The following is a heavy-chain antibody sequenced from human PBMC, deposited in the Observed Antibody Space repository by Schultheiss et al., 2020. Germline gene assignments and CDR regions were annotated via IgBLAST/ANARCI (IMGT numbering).Heavy chain of an antibody. CDR2: IYHSGST. J-gene: IGHJ4*02. CDR1: GGSISSYY. CDR3: ARGVRGIIAYYFDS. D-gene: IGHD3-10*01. V-gene: IGHV4-59*12. Sequence: SQTLSLTCTVSGGSISSYYWSWIRQPPGKGLEWIGEIYHSGSTNYNPSLKSRVTISVDTSKNQFSLKLSSVTAADTAVYYCARGVRGIIAYYFDSWGQGTLVTVSS.